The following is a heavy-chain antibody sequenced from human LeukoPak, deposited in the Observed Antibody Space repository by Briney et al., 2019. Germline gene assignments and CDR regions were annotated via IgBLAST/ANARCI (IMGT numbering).Heavy chain of an antibody. CDR3: TRLHYDFWSAYDS. CDR2: INFDGSSS. V-gene: IGHV3-74*01. D-gene: IGHD3-3*01. Sequence: GGSLRLSCAASGFTFSNYWMHWVRQAPGKGLVWVSRINFDGSSSSYADSVKGRFTIFRDNAKNTLYLQMNSLRDEETAVYYCTRLHYDFWSAYDSWGQGTLVTVSS. CDR1: GFTFSNYW. J-gene: IGHJ4*02.